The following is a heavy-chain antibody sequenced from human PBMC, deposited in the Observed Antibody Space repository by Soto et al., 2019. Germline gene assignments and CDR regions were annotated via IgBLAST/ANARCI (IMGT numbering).Heavy chain of an antibody. D-gene: IGHD3-10*01. CDR2: IWSDESNK. V-gene: IGHV3-33*01. Sequence: GGSLRLSCAASGFTFSSYGMHWVRQAPGKGLEWVAIIWSDESNKFYADSVKGRFTISRDIPKNTLYLQMNSLRSEDTAVYYCARESLPFFYYMDVWGRGTTVTVSS. CDR3: ARESLPFFYYMDV. CDR1: GFTFSSYG. J-gene: IGHJ6*03.